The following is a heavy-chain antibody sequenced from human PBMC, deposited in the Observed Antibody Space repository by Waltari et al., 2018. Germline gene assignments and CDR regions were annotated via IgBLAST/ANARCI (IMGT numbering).Heavy chain of an antibody. CDR2: VSYSGTH. CDR3: ATYIGASVGTAAFDV. D-gene: IGHD5-12*01. Sequence: QLQLQDSGPRLVRPPQTLSLTCRVPGVPITSNRHYWAWIRQSPGQGLEWIGTVSYSGTHYISPSLKSRVSVSRDTSKNQVSLILGSVTAADMAVYYCATYIGASVGTAAFDVWGQGTMVTVSS. V-gene: IGHV4-39*01. CDR1: GVPITSNRHY. J-gene: IGHJ3*01.